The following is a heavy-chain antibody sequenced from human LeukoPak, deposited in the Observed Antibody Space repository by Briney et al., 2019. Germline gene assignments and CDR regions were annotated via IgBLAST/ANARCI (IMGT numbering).Heavy chain of an antibody. J-gene: IGHJ5*02. CDR1: GFTFSNYW. V-gene: IGHV3-7*05. D-gene: IGHD5-24*01. CDR3: ARASDPWLQLT. Sequence: GGSLRLSCAASGFTFSNYWMIWVRQAPGQGLEWVGNIEQDGSEKRYADSVRGRFSISRDNAQTSLYLQMNSLRAEDTAVYYCARASDPWLQLTWGQGTLVTVSS. CDR2: IEQDGSEK.